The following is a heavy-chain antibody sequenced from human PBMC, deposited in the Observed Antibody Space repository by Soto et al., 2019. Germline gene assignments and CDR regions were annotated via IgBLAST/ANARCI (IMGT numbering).Heavy chain of an antibody. CDR1: GFTFSSYA. D-gene: IGHD2-2*01. CDR3: ARDSVPAASDYYYGMDV. V-gene: IGHV3-30-3*01. CDR2: ISYDGSNK. J-gene: IGHJ6*02. Sequence: PGGSLRLSCAASGFTFSSYAMHWVRPAPGKGLEWVAVISYDGSNKYYADSVKGRFTISRDNSKNTLYLQMNSLRAEDTAVYYCARDSVPAASDYYYGMDVWGQGTTVTVSS.